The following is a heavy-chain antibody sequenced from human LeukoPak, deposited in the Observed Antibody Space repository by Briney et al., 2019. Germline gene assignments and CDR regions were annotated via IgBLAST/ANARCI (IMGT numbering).Heavy chain of an antibody. CDR1: GFTFSSYA. V-gene: IGHV3-23*01. Sequence: GGSLRLSCAASGFTFSSYAMSWVRQAPGKGLEWVSAISGSGGSTSYADSVKGRFTISRDNVKNTLYLQMNSLRGEDTAVYYCAGDSDYGGYSRFDYWGQGTLVTVSS. CDR2: ISGSGGST. J-gene: IGHJ4*02. D-gene: IGHD4-17*01. CDR3: AGDSDYGGYSRFDY.